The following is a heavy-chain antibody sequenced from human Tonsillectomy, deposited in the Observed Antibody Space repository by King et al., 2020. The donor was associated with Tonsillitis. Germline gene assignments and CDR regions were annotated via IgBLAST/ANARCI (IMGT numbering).Heavy chain of an antibody. J-gene: IGHJ4*02. V-gene: IGHV4-39*01. CDR3: ASFFRGHGYSLYFDS. D-gene: IGHD5-24*01. CDR1: GGSISSSSYW. CDR2: ISYSGST. Sequence: LQLQESDPGLVKPSETLSLTCSVSGGSISSSSYWWGWIRQPPGKGLEWIGSISYSGSTFYSPSLKSRVTISLDTSKNQFSLNLSSVTAADTAVYYRASFFRGHGYSLYFDSWGQGTLVTVSS.